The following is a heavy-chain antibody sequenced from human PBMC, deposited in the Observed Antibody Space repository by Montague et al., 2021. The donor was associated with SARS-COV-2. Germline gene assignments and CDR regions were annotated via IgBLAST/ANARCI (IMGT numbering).Heavy chain of an antibody. D-gene: IGHD4-11*01. CDR2: ISYGGIA. V-gene: IGHV4-4*02. CDR3: AGKVLTVPADY. J-gene: IGHJ4*02. CDR1: GVSITSTNW. Sequence: SETLSLTYAASGVSITSTNWWSLVRQPPGKGLEWIGEISYGGIATYNPSLKSRATISMDRSRNLFSLKLSSVTAADTAIYYCAGKVLTVPADYWGQGTLVTVS.